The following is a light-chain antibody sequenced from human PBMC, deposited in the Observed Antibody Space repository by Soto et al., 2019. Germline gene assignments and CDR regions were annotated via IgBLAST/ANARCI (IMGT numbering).Light chain of an antibody. CDR3: QQDCSSPLFA. V-gene: IGKV3-20*01. J-gene: IGKJ3*01. CDR2: GAS. CDR1: QSVSSSY. Sequence: EIVLTQSPGTLSLSPGERATLSCRASQSVSSSYLAWYQQKPGQAPRLLIYGASGRATGIPHRFSGSGSWTDFTLTISRLETEDLAVYYYQQDCSSPLFAFGPGNKVYIK.